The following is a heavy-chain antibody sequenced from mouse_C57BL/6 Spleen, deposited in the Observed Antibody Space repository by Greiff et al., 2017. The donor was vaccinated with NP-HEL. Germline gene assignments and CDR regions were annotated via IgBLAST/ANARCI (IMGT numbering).Heavy chain of an antibody. Sequence: QVQLQQPGAELVMPGASVKLSCKASGYTFTSYWMHWVKQRPGQGLEWIGEIDPSDSYTNYNQKFKGKSTLTVDKSSSTAYMQLSSLTSEDSAVYYCARGLITTVVAPYAMDYWGQGTSVTVSS. J-gene: IGHJ4*01. CDR2: IDPSDSYT. CDR3: ARGLITTVVAPYAMDY. D-gene: IGHD1-1*01. V-gene: IGHV1-69*01. CDR1: GYTFTSYW.